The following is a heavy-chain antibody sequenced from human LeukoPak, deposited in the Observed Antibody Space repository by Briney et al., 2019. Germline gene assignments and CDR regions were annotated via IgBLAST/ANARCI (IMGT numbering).Heavy chain of an antibody. CDR1: GGSMSNIYY. Sequence: PSETLSLTCNVSGGSMSNIYYWGWIRQPPGKGLEWIGNIFYSGITYYNPSLRSRVTIAIDTSKSQFSLKLTSVTAADTAVYYCARGNHYYYYYMDVWGKGTTVTVSS. V-gene: IGHV4-39*07. CDR3: ARGNHYYYYYMDV. CDR2: IFYSGIT. J-gene: IGHJ6*03.